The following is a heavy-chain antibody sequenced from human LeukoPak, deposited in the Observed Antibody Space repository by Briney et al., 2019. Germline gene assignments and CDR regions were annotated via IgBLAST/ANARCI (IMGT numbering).Heavy chain of an antibody. D-gene: IGHD2-2*01. CDR3: ASLDCSSTSCSANY. J-gene: IGHJ4*02. V-gene: IGHV4-39*07. CDR2: IYYSGST. Sequence: PSETLSLTCTVSGGSISSSSYYWGWIRQPPGKGLEWIGSIYYSGSTYYNPSLKSRVTISVDTSKNQFSLKLSSVTAADTAVYYCASLDCSSTSCSANYWGQGTLVTVSS. CDR1: GGSISSSSYY.